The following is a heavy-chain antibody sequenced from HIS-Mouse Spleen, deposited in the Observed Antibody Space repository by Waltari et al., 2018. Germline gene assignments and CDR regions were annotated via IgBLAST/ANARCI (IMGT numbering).Heavy chain of an antibody. CDR1: GLTFSSYA. CDR2: ISYDGSNK. Sequence: QVQLVESGGGVVQPGRSLRLSCAASGLTFSSYALHWFRQAPGKGLEWVAVISYDGSNKYYADSVKGRFTISRDNSKNTLYLQMNSLRAEDTAVYYCARSGGGSTPFDYWGQGTLVTVSS. V-gene: IGHV3-30-3*01. J-gene: IGHJ4*02. CDR3: ARSGGGSTPFDY. D-gene: IGHD3-16*01.